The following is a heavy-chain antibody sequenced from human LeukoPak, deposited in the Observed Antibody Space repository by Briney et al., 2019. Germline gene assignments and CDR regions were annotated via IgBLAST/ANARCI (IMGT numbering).Heavy chain of an antibody. CDR3: ARGVRIAVAGYIDY. CDR2: ISSSGSTI. D-gene: IGHD6-19*01. CDR1: GFTFSDYY. V-gene: IGHV3-11*04. J-gene: IGHJ4*02. Sequence: GSLRLSCAASGFTFSDYYMNWIRQAPGKGLEWVSYISSSGSTIYYADSVKGRFTISRDNSKNTLYLQMNSLRAEDTAVYYCARGVRIAVAGYIDYWGQGTLVTVSS.